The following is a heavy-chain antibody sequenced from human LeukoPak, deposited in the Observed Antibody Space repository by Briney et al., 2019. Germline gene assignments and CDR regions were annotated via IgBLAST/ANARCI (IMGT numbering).Heavy chain of an antibody. V-gene: IGHV3-30-3*01. CDR2: ISYDGSNK. CDR3: ARDRRWTATTVTYFDY. D-gene: IGHD4-11*01. Sequence: PGGSLRLSCAASGFTSSSYAMHWVRQAPGKGLEWVAVISYDGSNKYYADSVKGRFTISRDNSKNTLYLQVNSLRAEDTAVYYCARDRRWTATTVTYFDYWGQGTLVTVSS. J-gene: IGHJ4*02. CDR1: GFTSSSYA.